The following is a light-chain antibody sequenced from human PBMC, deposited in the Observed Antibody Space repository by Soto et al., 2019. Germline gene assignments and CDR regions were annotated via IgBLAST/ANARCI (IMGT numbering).Light chain of an antibody. CDR2: GAS. Sequence: EIVLTQSPGTLSLSPGERATLSCRASQSVSSRYLAWYQQKPGQAPRLLIFGASSRATGIPDRFSGSGSGTDFSLTISRVEPEDFAVYYCKQYGSSQTWTFGQGTKVEIK. V-gene: IGKV3-20*01. CDR1: QSVSSRY. CDR3: KQYGSSQTWT. J-gene: IGKJ1*01.